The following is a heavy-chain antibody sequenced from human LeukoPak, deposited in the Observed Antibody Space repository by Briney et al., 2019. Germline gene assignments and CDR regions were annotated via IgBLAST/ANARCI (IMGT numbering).Heavy chain of an antibody. Sequence: PGGSLRLSCAVSELSLWGYWMLCLRQAPGKGLVWVSRINSDGSSTSYADSVKGRFTISRDNAKNKLYLQMNGRRAEDTAVYYCAPIGAGYWGQGTLVTVSS. CDR3: APIGAGY. CDR1: ELSLWGYW. CDR2: INSDGSST. D-gene: IGHD4/OR15-4a*01. J-gene: IGHJ4*02. V-gene: IGHV3-74*01.